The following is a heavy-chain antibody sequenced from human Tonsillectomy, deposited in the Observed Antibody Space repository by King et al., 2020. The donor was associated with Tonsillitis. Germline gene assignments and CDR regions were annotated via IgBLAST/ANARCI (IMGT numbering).Heavy chain of an antibody. D-gene: IGHD5-18*01. CDR2: NIPIFGTT. Sequence: VQLVESGAEVKKPGSSVKVSCKASGGTFSSYGISWVRQAPGQGLEWMGGNIPIFGTTNYAQKFQCRVTITADESTSTAYMELSSLRSEDTAVYYWARESRGYSYDEGYYYYGMDVWGQGTTVTVSS. V-gene: IGHV1-69*01. J-gene: IGHJ6*02. CDR1: GGTFSSYG. CDR3: ARESRGYSYDEGYYYYGMDV.